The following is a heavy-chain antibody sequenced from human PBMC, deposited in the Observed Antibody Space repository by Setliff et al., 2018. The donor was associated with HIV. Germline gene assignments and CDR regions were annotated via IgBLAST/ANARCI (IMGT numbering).Heavy chain of an antibody. CDR1: GFTFSSYA. CDR2: ISYDGSNK. D-gene: IGHD3-10*01. J-gene: IGHJ6*02. V-gene: IGHV3-30*01. Sequence: GGSLRLSCAASGFTFSSYAMHWVRQAPGKGLEWVAVISYDGSNKYYADSVKGRFTISRDNSKNTLYLQMDSLRAEDTTVYYCARSVIGYYYYGMDVWGQGTLVTVSS. CDR3: ARSVIGYYYYGMDV.